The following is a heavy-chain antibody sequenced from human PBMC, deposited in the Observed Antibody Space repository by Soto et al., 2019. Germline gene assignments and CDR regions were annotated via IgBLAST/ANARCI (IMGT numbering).Heavy chain of an antibody. Sequence: EVQLVESGGGLVQPGGSLKLSCAASGFTFSGSAMHWVRQASGKGLEWVGRIRSKPNNYATAYAASVKGRFTISRDDSKNTAYLQMHSLKTEDTAVYYCSVGVLWFGAYWGQGTLVTVSS. CDR3: SVGVLWFGAY. CDR2: IRSKPNNYAT. J-gene: IGHJ4*02. CDR1: GFTFSGSA. V-gene: IGHV3-73*02. D-gene: IGHD3-10*01.